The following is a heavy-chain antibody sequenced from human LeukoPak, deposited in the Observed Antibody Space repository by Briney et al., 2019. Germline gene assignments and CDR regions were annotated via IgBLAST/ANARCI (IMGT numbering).Heavy chain of an antibody. V-gene: IGHV4-59*01. Sequence: SETLSLTCTVSGGSITNYYWSWIRQPPGKGLEWIGYIYYIGNTNYNPSLESRVTISVDTSKNQFSLKLTSATAADTAVYYCARGRGNSGYDYFFDYWGQGTLVTVSS. CDR2: IYYIGNT. CDR3: ARGRGNSGYDYFFDY. CDR1: GGSITNYY. J-gene: IGHJ4*02. D-gene: IGHD5-12*01.